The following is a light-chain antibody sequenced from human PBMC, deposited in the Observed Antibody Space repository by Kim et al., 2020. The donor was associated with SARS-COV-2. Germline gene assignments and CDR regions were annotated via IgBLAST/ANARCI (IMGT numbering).Light chain of an antibody. CDR3: YSRDNSGDHWV. CDR2: GHN. J-gene: IGLJ3*02. Sequence: ALGQTVRITCQGDSLRHYYAAWYRQKPGQAPVLVIYGHNSRPSGIPDRFSGSNSGTTASLTITGAQAEDEADYYCYSRDNSGDHWVFGGGTQLTVL. V-gene: IGLV3-19*01. CDR1: SLRHYY.